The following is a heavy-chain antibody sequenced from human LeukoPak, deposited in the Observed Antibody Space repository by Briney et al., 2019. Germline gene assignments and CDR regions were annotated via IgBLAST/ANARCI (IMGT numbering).Heavy chain of an antibody. J-gene: IGHJ5*02. CDR2: IHYTGST. D-gene: IGHD2-15*01. Sequence: SETLSLTCTVSGGSISSYYWSWIRQSPGKGLECIGYIHYTGSTYYNPSLKSRVTISVDTSKNQFSLKLSSVTAADTAVYYCAREQGYCSGGSCYRVGWFDPWGQGTLVTVSS. CDR1: GGSISSYY. V-gene: IGHV4-59*12. CDR3: AREQGYCSGGSCYRVGWFDP.